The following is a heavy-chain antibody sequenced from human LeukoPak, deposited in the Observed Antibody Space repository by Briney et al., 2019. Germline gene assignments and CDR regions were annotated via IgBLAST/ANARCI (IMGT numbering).Heavy chain of an antibody. V-gene: IGHV7-4-1*02. Sequence: GGSLRLSCAASGFTFTSYSMNWVRQAPGQGLEWMGWINTNTGNPTYAQGFTGRFVFSLDTSVSTAYLQISSLKAEDTAVYYCARLHGGNSNYYYGMDVWGQGTTVTVSS. D-gene: IGHD4-23*01. CDR3: ARLHGGNSNYYYGMDV. CDR2: INTNTGNP. CDR1: GFTFTSYS. J-gene: IGHJ6*02.